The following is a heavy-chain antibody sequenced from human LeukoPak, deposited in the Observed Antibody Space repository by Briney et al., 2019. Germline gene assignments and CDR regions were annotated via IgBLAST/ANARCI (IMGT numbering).Heavy chain of an antibody. CDR2: ITGSGGST. V-gene: IGHV3-23*01. J-gene: IGHJ4*02. Sequence: GGSLRLSCAASGFTFSDYSMHWVRQAPGKGLEWVSAITGSGGSTYYADSVKGRFTISRDNSKNTLYLQMNSLRAEDTAVYYCAKDLVVGALYYFDYWGQGTLVTVSS. D-gene: IGHD1-26*01. CDR1: GFTFSDYS. CDR3: AKDLVVGALYYFDY.